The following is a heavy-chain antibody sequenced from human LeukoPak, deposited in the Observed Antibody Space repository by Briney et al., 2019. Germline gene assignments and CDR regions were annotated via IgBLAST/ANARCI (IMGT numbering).Heavy chain of an antibody. CDR2: ISAYNGNT. Sequence: ASVKVSCKASGYTFTSYGISWVRQAPGQGLEWMGWISAYNGNTNYAQKLQGRVTMTTDTSTGTAYMELRSLRSDDTAVYYCARADYDFWTGYTNFDYWGQGTLVTVSS. V-gene: IGHV1-18*01. CDR1: GYTFTSYG. D-gene: IGHD3-3*01. J-gene: IGHJ4*02. CDR3: ARADYDFWTGYTNFDY.